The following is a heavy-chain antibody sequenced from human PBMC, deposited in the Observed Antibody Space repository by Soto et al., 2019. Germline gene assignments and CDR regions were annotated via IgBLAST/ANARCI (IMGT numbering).Heavy chain of an antibody. D-gene: IGHD3-3*01. V-gene: IGHV3-30-3*01. J-gene: IGHJ6*02. CDR1: GFTFSSYA. CDR2: ISYDGSNK. Sequence: VGSLRLSCAASGFTFSSYAMHWVRQAPGKGLEWVAVISYDGSNKYYADSVKGRFTISRDNSKNTLYLQMNSLRAEDTAVYYCAREPVNDFWSGYYWNYYYYGMDVWGQGTTVTVSS. CDR3: AREPVNDFWSGYYWNYYYYGMDV.